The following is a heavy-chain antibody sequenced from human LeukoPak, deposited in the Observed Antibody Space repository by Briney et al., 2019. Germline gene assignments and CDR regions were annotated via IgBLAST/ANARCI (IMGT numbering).Heavy chain of an antibody. J-gene: IGHJ4*02. D-gene: IGHD1-26*01. CDR3: AMPRIVGATKTNY. CDR2: IYYSGRT. V-gene: IGHV4-39*01. Sequence: SETLSLTCTVSGGSISSSSLYWGWIRQPPGKGLEWIGSIYYSGRTYYNPSLKSRVTISVDTSKNQFSLKLSSVTAADTAVYYCAMPRIVGATKTNYWGQGTLVTVSS. CDR1: GGSISSSSLY.